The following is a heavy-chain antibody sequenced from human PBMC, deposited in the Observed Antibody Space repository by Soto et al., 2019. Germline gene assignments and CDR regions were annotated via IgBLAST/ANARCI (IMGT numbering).Heavy chain of an antibody. CDR2: VYHIGST. Sequence: SETLSLTCSVSGDSISSNNWWSWVRQPPGKGLEWIGEVYHIGSTYHNPSLNSRVTISVDRPKNQFSLKLSSVTAADTALYYCARRYGYSFDYWGQGTLVTVSS. D-gene: IGHD1-1*01. V-gene: IGHV4-4*02. J-gene: IGHJ4*02. CDR3: ARRYGYSFDY. CDR1: GDSISSNNW.